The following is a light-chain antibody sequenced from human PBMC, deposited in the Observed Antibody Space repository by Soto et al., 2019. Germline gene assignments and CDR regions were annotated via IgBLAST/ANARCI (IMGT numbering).Light chain of an antibody. CDR1: SSDVGGYNY. CDR3: SSYRSSSIPGV. CDR2: DVT. V-gene: IGLV2-14*03. Sequence: QSALTQPASVSGSPGQSITISCTGTSSDVGGYNYVSWYQQYPGRAPKLMIYDVTYRPSGVSKRFSASKSGNTASLTISGLQAEDEADYYCSSYRSSSIPGVFGTGTKLTVL. J-gene: IGLJ1*01.